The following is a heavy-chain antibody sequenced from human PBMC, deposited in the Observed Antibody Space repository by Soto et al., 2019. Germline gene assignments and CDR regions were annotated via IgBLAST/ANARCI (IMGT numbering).Heavy chain of an antibody. V-gene: IGHV1-58*01. J-gene: IGHJ4*02. CDR2: IVVGSGNT. CDR3: AALYCSGGSCYHLTFDY. CDR1: GFTFTSSA. D-gene: IGHD2-15*01. Sequence: VASVKVSCKASGFTFTSSAVQWVRRARGQRLEWIGWIVVGSGNTNYAQKFQERVTITRDMSTSTAYMELSSLRSEDTAVYYCAALYCSGGSCYHLTFDYWGQGTLVTVSS.